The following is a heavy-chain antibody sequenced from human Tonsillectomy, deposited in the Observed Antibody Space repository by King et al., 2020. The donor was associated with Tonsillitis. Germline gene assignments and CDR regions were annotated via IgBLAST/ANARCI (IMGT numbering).Heavy chain of an antibody. D-gene: IGHD3-22*01. CDR1: GYTFIGYY. CDR3: ARDHYYDSSGLFDY. V-gene: IGHV1-2*02. Sequence: QLVQSGAEVKKPGASVKVSCKASGYTFIGYYMHWVRQAPGQGLEWMGWINPNSGGTNYAQKFQGRVNMTRDTSISTAYMELSRRRSDDTAVYYCARDHYYDSSGLFDYWGQGTLVTVSS. J-gene: IGHJ4*02. CDR2: INPNSGGT.